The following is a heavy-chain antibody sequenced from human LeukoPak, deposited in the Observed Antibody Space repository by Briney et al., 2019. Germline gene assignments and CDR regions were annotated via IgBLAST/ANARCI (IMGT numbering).Heavy chain of an antibody. CDR2: INHRGST. D-gene: IGHD3-9*01. J-gene: IGHJ4*02. CDR3: ARRTSISYGIFDY. Sequence: SETLSLTCAVYGGSFSGYYWSWLRQPPGKGLEWIGEINHRGSTNYNPSLKSRVTISVDTSKNQFSLKLSSVTAADTAVYYCARRTSISYGIFDYWGQGTLVTVSS. V-gene: IGHV4-34*01. CDR1: GGSFSGYY.